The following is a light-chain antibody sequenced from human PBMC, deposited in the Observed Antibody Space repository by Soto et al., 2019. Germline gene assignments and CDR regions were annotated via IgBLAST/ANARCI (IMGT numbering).Light chain of an antibody. CDR1: QDIRSNY. J-gene: IGKJ1*01. CDR3: QQYDSSPWT. CDR2: GAS. Sequence: ETVLTQSPGTLSFSPGERATLSCRASQDIRSNYLAWYRQTPGQAPRLLIYGASKRASGIADRFSGSGSGTDFTLIISRLEPEDFALYYCQQYDSSPWTFGQGTKVEIK. V-gene: IGKV3-20*01.